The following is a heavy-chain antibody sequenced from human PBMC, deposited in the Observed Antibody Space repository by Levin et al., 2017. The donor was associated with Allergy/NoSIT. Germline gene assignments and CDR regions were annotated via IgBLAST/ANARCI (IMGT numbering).Heavy chain of an antibody. CDR2: ISYDGYNK. J-gene: IGHJ6*03. V-gene: IGHV3-30*18. D-gene: IGHD1-26*01. CDR1: GFAFSNYA. Sequence: PGGSLRLSCTASGFAFSNYAMHWVRQAPGKGLEWVAVISYDGYNKYYADSMKGRCAFSRDNSKNTLSLQVNSLRPEDTAVYYCAKDGFIKSGYYYYYMDVWGEGTTVTVSS. CDR3: AKDGFIKSGYYYYYMDV.